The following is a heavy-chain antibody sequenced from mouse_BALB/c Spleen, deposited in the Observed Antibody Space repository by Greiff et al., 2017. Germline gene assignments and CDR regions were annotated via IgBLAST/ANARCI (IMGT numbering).Heavy chain of an antibody. CDR3: ARATTVVGRGAMDY. CDR1: GYTFTNYW. Sequence: VQLQQSGAELVRPGTSVKISCKASGYTFTNYWLGWVKQRPGHGLEWIGDIYPGGGYTNYNEKFKGKATLTADTSSSTAYMQLSSLTSEDSAVYFCARATTVVGRGAMDYWGQGTSVTVSS. J-gene: IGHJ4*01. D-gene: IGHD1-1*01. V-gene: IGHV1-63*02. CDR2: IYPGGGYT.